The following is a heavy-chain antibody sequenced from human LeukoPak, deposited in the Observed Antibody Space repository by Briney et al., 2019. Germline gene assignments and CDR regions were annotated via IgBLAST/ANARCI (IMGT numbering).Heavy chain of an antibody. V-gene: IGHV4-39*01. CDR3: ARLNYYANSGYYTQPKFDY. CDR1: ADSFSISRYY. J-gene: IGHJ4*02. Sequence: SETLSLTCAVSADSFSISRYYWIWIRQPPGKGLEWIGTISYSGSTYYNPSLKSRVTISVDTSKNQFSLKLTSVSDADTAVYFCARLNYYANSGYYTQPKFDYWGQGTLVTVSS. CDR2: ISYSGST. D-gene: IGHD3-22*01.